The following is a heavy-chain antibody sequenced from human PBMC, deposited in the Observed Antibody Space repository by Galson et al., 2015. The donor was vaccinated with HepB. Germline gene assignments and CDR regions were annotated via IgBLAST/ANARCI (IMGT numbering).Heavy chain of an antibody. J-gene: IGHJ4*02. D-gene: IGHD3-22*01. CDR3: AKYYDSGGYREGHSDC. V-gene: IGHV3-23*01. CDR2: ISGSGGST. Sequence: SLRLSCAASGFTFSSYAMSWVRQAPGKGLEWVSGISGSGGSTYYADSVKGRVTISRDNSKNTLYLQMNSLRAEDTAVYYCAKYYDSGGYREGHSDCWGLGALVPVAS. CDR1: GFTFSSYA.